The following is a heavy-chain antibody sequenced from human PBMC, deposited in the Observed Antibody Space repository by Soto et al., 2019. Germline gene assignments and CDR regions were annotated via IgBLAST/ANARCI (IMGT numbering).Heavy chain of an antibody. J-gene: IGHJ4*02. CDR1: GGSISSYY. CDR2: IYNSGRT. V-gene: IGHV4-59*08. CDR3: ARRYGYSFDY. Sequence: QVQLQESGPGLVKPSETLSLTCTVSGGSISSYYWSWIRQPPGKGLEWIGYIYNSGRTNYNPSLKSRVTISVDTSKNQFSLKLSSVTAADTAVYYCARRYGYSFDYWGQRTLVTVSS. D-gene: IGHD1-1*01.